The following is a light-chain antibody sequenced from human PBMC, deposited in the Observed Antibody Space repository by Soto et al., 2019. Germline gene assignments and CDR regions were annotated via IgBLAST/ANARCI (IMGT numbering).Light chain of an antibody. CDR3: QQYKT. V-gene: IGKV1-5*01. J-gene: IGKJ1*01. CDR2: DAS. CDR1: QSLNNR. Sequence: DIQLTQSPSTLSTSVGDRVTITCRASQSLNNRLAWYQQKPGKAPKLLIYDASNLQSGVPSRFSGSGSGTEFTLTISSLQPDDFATYYCQQYKTFGQGTKVDI.